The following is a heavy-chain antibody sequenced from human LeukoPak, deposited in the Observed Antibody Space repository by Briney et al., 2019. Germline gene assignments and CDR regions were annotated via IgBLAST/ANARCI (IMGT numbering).Heavy chain of an antibody. CDR1: GGSFSGYY. J-gene: IGHJ4*02. Sequence: SETLSLTCAVYGGSFSGYYWRWIRQPPGKGLEWIGEINHSGSTNYNPSLKSRVTISVDTSKDQFSLKLSSVTAADTAVYYCARGELLRSWFAYWGQGNLVTVSS. V-gene: IGHV4-34*01. CDR2: INHSGST. D-gene: IGHD5-12*01. CDR3: ARGELLRSWFAY.